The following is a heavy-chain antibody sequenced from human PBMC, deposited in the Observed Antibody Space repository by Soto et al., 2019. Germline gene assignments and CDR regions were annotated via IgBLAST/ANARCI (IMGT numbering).Heavy chain of an antibody. J-gene: IGHJ6*01. CDR1: GFTFSTSA. D-gene: IGHD2-2*01. CDR3: ATRRDATSYYYGMDV. CDR2: ISGSGGST. V-gene: IGHV3-23*01. Sequence: EVQLLESGGGLVQPEGSLRLSCAASGFTFSTSAMSWVRQTPGKGLEWVSGISGSGGSTYYADSVKGRFTVSRDNSMHTLFLQMNSLRAEDTALYFCATRRDATSYYYGMDVW.